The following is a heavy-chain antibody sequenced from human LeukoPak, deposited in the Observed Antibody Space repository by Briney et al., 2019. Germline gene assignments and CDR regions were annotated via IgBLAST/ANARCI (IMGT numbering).Heavy chain of an antibody. D-gene: IGHD5-24*01. V-gene: IGHV4-31*03. CDR1: GGSISSGGYY. Sequence: PSEPLSLTCTVSGGSISSGGYYWSWIRQHPGKGLEWIGYIHHSGTTYYNPSLKSRVTISVDTSKNQVSLKLSSVTAADTAVYFCASATERWLHPSGNDYWGQRTRVSVSS. CDR3: ASATERWLHPSGNDY. J-gene: IGHJ4*02. CDR2: IHHSGTT.